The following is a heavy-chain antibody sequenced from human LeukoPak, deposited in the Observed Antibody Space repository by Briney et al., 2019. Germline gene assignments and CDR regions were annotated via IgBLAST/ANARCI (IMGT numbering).Heavy chain of an antibody. CDR3: ARRPGLGTVGMDV. D-gene: IGHD7-27*01. Sequence: GESLKICCKGSGYSFTSYWIGWLRQMPGKLLEWMGIIHPGDSDTRYSPSFQGQVTISADKSSSTAYLQWSSLKASDTGMYYCARRPGLGTVGMDVWGKGTTVTVSS. CDR1: GYSFTSYW. J-gene: IGHJ6*04. CDR2: IHPGDSDT. V-gene: IGHV5-51*01.